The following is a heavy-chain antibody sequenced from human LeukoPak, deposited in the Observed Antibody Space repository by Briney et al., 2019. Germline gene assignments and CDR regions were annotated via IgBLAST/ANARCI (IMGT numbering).Heavy chain of an antibody. CDR2: IKQDGSEK. J-gene: IGHJ3*02. V-gene: IGHV3-7*03. CDR1: GFTFSSYW. CDR3: AREGKLKVRGVIRRAAFDI. D-gene: IGHD3-10*01. Sequence: GGSLRLSCAASGFTFSSYWMSWVRQAPGKGLEWVANIKQDGSEKYYVDSVKGRFTISRDNAKNSLYLQMNSLRAEDTAVYYCAREGKLKVRGVIRRAAFDIWGQGTMVTVSS.